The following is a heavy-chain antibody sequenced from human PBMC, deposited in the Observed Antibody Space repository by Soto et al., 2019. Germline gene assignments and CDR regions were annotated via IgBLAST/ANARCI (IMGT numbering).Heavy chain of an antibody. CDR1: GFTFSRYS. D-gene: IGHD6-13*01. V-gene: IGHV3-48*01. CDR2: ISYTSTI. Sequence: GGSLRLSCAASGFTFSRYSMSWGRQAPGKGLEWVSYISYTSTIYYANSVKGRFAISRDNAKSSLYLQMNSLRAEDTALYYCARSIPAAGTTAFDIWGQGTMVTVSS. J-gene: IGHJ3*02. CDR3: ARSIPAAGTTAFDI.